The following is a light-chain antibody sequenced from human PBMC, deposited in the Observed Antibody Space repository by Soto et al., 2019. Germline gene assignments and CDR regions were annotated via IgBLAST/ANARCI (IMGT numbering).Light chain of an antibody. V-gene: IGKV3-15*01. J-gene: IGKJ4*01. CDR3: QQYNSWPFS. CDR2: GAS. CDR1: QIFISN. Sequence: VMTQSPATLSVSPGERATLSCRASQIFISNLAWYHQKPGQPPRLLIYGASTRDTGIPARFSGSGFGTEFSLTMRSLQPEDFRVYYCQQYNSWPFSFSGGNRVEIK.